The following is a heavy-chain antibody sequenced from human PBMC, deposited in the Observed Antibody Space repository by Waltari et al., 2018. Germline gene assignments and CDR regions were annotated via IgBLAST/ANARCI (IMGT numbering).Heavy chain of an antibody. CDR2: VYHDGST. Sequence: QVRLQESGPGLVKPSETLSLSCTVSGGSIGNDYWSWIRQPPGKGLEWIGFVYHDGSTNYNPSLKSPVTISVDTSKNQFSLKLKSVTAADTAVYYCARGGASSKYFDYWGQGTLVTVSS. J-gene: IGHJ4*02. CDR3: ARGGASSKYFDY. CDR1: GGSIGNDY. D-gene: IGHD6-6*01. V-gene: IGHV4-59*01.